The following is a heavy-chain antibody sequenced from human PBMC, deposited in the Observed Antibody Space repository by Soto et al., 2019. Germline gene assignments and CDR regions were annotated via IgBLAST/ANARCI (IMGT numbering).Heavy chain of an antibody. Sequence: SETLSLTCTVSGDSVSNYYWSWIRQPAGRGLEWIGRVYSSGATNYNPSLNGRVTMSVDTSRNQFSLRLSSVTAADTAIYYCTKGPTWNYYYCGVDVCGQGPEVTVYS. V-gene: IGHV4-4*07. CDR1: GDSVSNYY. CDR3: TKGPTWNYYYCGVDV. J-gene: IGHJ6*02. D-gene: IGHD1-1*01. CDR2: VYSSGAT.